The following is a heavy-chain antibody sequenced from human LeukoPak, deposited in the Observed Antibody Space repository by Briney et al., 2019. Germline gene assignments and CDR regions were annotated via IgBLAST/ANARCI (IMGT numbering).Heavy chain of an antibody. CDR3: AKDKGGGYGNDGFDI. CDR2: IKPDGTQN. CDR1: GFTFSTYW. D-gene: IGHD3-16*01. V-gene: IGHV3-7*01. J-gene: IGHJ3*02. Sequence: GGSLRLSCVASGFTFSTYWMTWVRQAPGKGLEWVANIKPDGTQNYYVDSVKGRFTISRDNAKNSLYLQMNSLRAEDTAVYYCAKDKGGGYGNDGFDIWGRGTMVTVSS.